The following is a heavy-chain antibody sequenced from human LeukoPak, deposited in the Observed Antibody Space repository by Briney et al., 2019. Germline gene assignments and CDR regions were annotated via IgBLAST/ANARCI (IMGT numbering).Heavy chain of an antibody. J-gene: IGHJ4*02. V-gene: IGHV6-1*01. Sequence: SQTLSLTCAISGDSVSSNTVARNWIRQSPSRGLEWLGRTYYRSKWYNNYAVAVKSRITINPDTSKNQVSLQLNSVTPEDTAVYYCARGHNFGFDYWGQGTLVTVSS. CDR3: ARGHNFGFDY. D-gene: IGHD1-1*01. CDR2: TYYRSKWYN. CDR1: GDSVSSNTVA.